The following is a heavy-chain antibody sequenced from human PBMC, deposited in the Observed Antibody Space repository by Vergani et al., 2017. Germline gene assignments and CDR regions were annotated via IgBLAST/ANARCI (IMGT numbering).Heavy chain of an antibody. V-gene: IGHV4-30-4*01. CDR1: GGSISSGDSY. J-gene: IGHJ3*02. Sequence: QVQLQESGPGLVKPSQTLSLTCTVSGGSISSGDSYWSWIRQPPGKGLEWIGYIYYSGSTYYNPSLKSRVTISVDTSKNQFSLKLSSVTAADTAVYYCARDKGSYGSTGAGTFDIWGQGTMVTVSS. CDR2: IYYSGST. CDR3: ARDKGSYGSTGAGTFDI. D-gene: IGHD3-10*01.